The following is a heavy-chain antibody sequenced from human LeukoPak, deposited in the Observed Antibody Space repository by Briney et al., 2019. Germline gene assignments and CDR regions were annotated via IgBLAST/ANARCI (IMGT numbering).Heavy chain of an antibody. Sequence: GGSLRLSCAASGFTFSSYGVHWVRQAPGKGLEWVAVVSYDGSNKYYADSVKGRFTISRDNSKNTLYLQMNSLRAEDTAVYYCAKDAPFYDSRGYYQYFDYWGQGTLVTVSS. CDR1: GFTFSSYG. J-gene: IGHJ4*02. D-gene: IGHD3-22*01. CDR2: VSYDGSNK. V-gene: IGHV3-30*18. CDR3: AKDAPFYDSRGYYQYFDY.